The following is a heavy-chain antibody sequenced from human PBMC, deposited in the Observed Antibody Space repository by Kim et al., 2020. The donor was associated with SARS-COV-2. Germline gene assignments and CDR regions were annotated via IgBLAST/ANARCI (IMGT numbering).Heavy chain of an antibody. D-gene: IGHD6-6*01. CDR2: EI. Sequence: EISYVDSVKDRFTISRDNADNSLYLQMRSLRAEDTAVYYCVRDYRSSSDYWGQGTLVTVSS. J-gene: IGHJ4*02. CDR3: VRDYRSSSDY. V-gene: IGHV3-7*01.